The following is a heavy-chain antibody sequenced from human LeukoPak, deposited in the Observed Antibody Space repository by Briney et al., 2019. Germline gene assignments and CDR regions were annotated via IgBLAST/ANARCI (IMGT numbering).Heavy chain of an antibody. D-gene: IGHD2-2*01. CDR1: GGTFSSYA. J-gene: IGHJ4*02. V-gene: IGHV1-69*13. CDR2: IIPIFGTA. Sequence: SVKVSCKASGGTFSSYAISWVRQAPGQGVEWMGGIIPIFGTANYAQKFQGRVTITADESTSTAYMELSSLRSEDTAVYYCARALSSGKYQLPLFDYWGQGTLVTVSS. CDR3: ARALSSGKYQLPLFDY.